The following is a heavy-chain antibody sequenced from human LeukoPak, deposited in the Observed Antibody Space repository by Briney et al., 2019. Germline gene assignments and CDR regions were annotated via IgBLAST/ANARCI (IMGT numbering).Heavy chain of an antibody. CDR1: GFTFSDYY. J-gene: IGHJ4*02. D-gene: IGHD2-2*01. CDR2: TGSTGVST. Sequence: PGGSLRLSCAASGFTFSDYYMSWIRQAPGKGLEWVSATGSTGVSTFYADSVKGRFTVSRDNSKNSLSLQMNSLRAEDTAVYYCAKDPGVVPAHYFDYWGQGILVTVSS. V-gene: IGHV3-23*01. CDR3: AKDPGVVPAHYFDY.